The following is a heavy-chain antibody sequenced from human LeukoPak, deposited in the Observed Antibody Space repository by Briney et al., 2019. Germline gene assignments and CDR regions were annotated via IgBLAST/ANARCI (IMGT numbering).Heavy chain of an antibody. Sequence: GGTLTLSCAASGFTFSSYGMHWVRQAPGKGLEWVALISYDGSNKYYADSVKGRFTISRDNSKNTLYLQMNSLRAEDTAVYYCAKDSSEYSSSGGYWGQGTLVTVSS. D-gene: IGHD6-6*01. CDR1: GFTFSSYG. V-gene: IGHV3-30*18. J-gene: IGHJ4*02. CDR2: ISYDGSNK. CDR3: AKDSSEYSSSGGY.